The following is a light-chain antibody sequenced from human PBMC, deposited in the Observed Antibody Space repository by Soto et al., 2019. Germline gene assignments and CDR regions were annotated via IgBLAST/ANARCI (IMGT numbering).Light chain of an antibody. Sequence: QPVLTQPPSASATPGQRVTISCSGGSSNIGNNDVYWYQQLPGTAPKLVIHSNNQRPSGVPDRFSGSKSGTSASLAISGLQSEDEADYYCGAWDDSLRGHWVFGGGTKLTVL. CDR3: GAWDDSLRGHWV. J-gene: IGLJ3*02. CDR1: SSNIGNND. V-gene: IGLV1-47*02. CDR2: SNN.